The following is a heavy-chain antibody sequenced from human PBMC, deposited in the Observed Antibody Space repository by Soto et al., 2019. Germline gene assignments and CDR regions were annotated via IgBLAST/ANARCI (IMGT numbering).Heavy chain of an antibody. CDR2: IYYSGST. CDR3: AKVGIHGGNPIELYYFDY. J-gene: IGHJ4*02. CDR1: GGSISSGDYY. D-gene: IGHD2-15*01. Sequence: SETLSLTCTVSGGSISSGDYYWSWIRQHPGKGLEWIGYIYYSGSTYYNPSLKSRVTISVDTSKNQFSLRAEDTAVYYCAKVGIHGGNPIELYYFDYWGQGTLVTVSS. V-gene: IGHV4-31*03.